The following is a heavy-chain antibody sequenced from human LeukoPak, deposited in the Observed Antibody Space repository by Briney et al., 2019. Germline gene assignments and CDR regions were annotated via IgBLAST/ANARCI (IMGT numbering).Heavy chain of an antibody. J-gene: IGHJ6*02. CDR3: ARVGDWSNYFGMDA. D-gene: IGHD3-16*01. V-gene: IGHV3-23*01. Sequence: GGSLRLSCAASGFTFSGHSMTWVRQTPGKGLEWVSVLFGNGVKTYYADSPKGRFTISRDNSKSTLYLQMNSLRADDTAVYYCARVGDWSNYFGMDAWGQGTTVSVSS. CDR2: LFGNGVKT. CDR1: GFTFSGHS.